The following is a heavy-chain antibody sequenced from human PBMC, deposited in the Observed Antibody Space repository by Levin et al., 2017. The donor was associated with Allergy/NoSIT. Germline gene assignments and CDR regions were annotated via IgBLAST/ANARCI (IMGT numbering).Heavy chain of an antibody. CDR2: IIPIFGTA. V-gene: IGHV1-69*13. CDR1: GGTFSSYA. J-gene: IGHJ3*02. CDR3: ARHNGGYSATGAFDI. D-gene: IGHD4-23*01. Sequence: SVKVSCKASGGTFSSYAISWVRQAPGQGLEWMGGIIPIFGTANYAQKFQGRVTITADESTSTAYMELSSLRSEDTAVYYCARHNGGYSATGAFDIWGQGTMVTVSS.